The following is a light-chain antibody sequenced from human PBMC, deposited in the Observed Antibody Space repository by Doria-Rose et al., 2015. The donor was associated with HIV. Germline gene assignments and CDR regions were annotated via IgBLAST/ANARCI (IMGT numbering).Light chain of an antibody. V-gene: IGKV1-39*01. Sequence: TQPPSSLSVSIGDRVTITCRASQTVSTYLNWFQQEPGKAPKLLIYAASRLQSGVPSRFSGSGSGTDFTLTISGLQPGDFATYYCQQTYSSPPWTFGQGTKVEMK. CDR1: QTVSTY. CDR2: AAS. CDR3: QQTYSSPPWT. J-gene: IGKJ1*01.